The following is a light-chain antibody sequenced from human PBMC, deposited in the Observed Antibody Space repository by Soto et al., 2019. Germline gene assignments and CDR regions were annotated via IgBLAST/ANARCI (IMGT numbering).Light chain of an antibody. J-gene: IGLJ2*01. CDR3: AAWDDSLSGL. Sequence: QSVLTQPPSASWTPGQRVTISCSGSNSNIGNNYVYWYQQFPVTAPKLLIYKNDQRPSGVPDRFSGSKSGTSASLAISGLRSEDEANYYCAAWDDSLSGLFGGGTQLTVL. CDR2: KND. V-gene: IGLV1-47*01. CDR1: NSNIGNNY.